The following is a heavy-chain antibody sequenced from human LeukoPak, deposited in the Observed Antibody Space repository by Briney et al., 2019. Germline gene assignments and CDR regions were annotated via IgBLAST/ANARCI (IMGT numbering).Heavy chain of an antibody. CDR3: ARLCSFLEWLCPPFDY. CDR1: GYSISSGYY. J-gene: IGHJ4*02. CDR2: IYPSGST. V-gene: IGHV4-38-2*01. D-gene: IGHD3-3*01. Sequence: SETLSLTCAVSGYSISSGYYWGWIRQPPGKGLEWIGSIYPSGSTYYNPSLKSRVTISVDTSKNQFSLKLSSVTAADTAVYYCARLCSFLEWLCPPFDYWGQGTLVTVSS.